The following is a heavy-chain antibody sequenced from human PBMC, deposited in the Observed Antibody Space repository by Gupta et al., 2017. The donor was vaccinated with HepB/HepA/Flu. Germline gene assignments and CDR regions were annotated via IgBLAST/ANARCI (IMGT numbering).Heavy chain of an antibody. CDR3: ARGGYSHNWLSQNDF. V-gene: IGHV3-11*01. D-gene: IGHD1-1*01. Sequence: QVQLVESGGGLVRPGGSLRLSCAASGFTFSDFYMSWIRQTPGKGLEWVSYISSSGSIIIDADSVKGRFTISRDNAKNSLYLQMNSLRAEDTAIYYCARGGYSHNWLSQNDFWGQGTLVTVSS. CDR1: GFTFSDFY. CDR2: ISSSGSII. J-gene: IGHJ4*02.